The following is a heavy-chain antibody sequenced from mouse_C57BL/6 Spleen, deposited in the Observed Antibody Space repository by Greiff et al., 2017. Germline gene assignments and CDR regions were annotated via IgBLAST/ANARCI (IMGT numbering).Heavy chain of an antibody. Sequence: EVKLQESGPGMVKPSQSLSLTCTVTGYSITSGYDWHWIRHFPGNKLEWMGYISYSGSTNYNPSLKSRISITHDTSKNHFFLKLNSVTTEDTATYYWARGGNYEGAMDYWGQGTSVTVSS. CDR2: ISYSGST. CDR1: GYSITSGYD. D-gene: IGHD2-1*01. J-gene: IGHJ4*01. CDR3: ARGGNYEGAMDY. V-gene: IGHV3-1*01.